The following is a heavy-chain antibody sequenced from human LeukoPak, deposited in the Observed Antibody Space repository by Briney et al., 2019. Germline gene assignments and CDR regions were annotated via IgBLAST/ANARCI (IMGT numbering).Heavy chain of an antibody. V-gene: IGHV3-48*02. J-gene: IGHJ4*02. CDR1: GLTFSRHA. CDR2: ISSSGSTK. D-gene: IGHD3-22*01. Sequence: QPGGSLRLSCEVSGLTFSRHAMNWVRQAPGKGLEWVSYISSSGSTKYYTDSVKGRFTISRDNAKNSLYLEVNSLRDEDTALYYCALYFYDSSGYPSFDYWGQGTLATVSS. CDR3: ALYFYDSSGYPSFDY.